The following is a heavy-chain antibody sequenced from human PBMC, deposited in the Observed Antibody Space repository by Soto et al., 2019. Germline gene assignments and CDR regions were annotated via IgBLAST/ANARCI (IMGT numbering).Heavy chain of an antibody. CDR3: ARYDYNGYYFDY. D-gene: IGHD4-4*01. J-gene: IGHJ4*02. CDR1: GYTFSNYY. Sequence: HVQLVQSGAEVKKPGASVRVSCKASGYTFSNYYMHWVRQAPGQGHEWMGIINPSGGSTTYAQKFQGRVTMTRETPTSTVYMELSSLRSEDTAVYYCARYDYNGYYFDYWGQGTLVTVSS. CDR2: INPSGGST. V-gene: IGHV1-46*01.